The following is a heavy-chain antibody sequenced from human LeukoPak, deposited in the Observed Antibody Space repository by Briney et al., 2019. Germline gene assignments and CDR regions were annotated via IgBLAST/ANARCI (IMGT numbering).Heavy chain of an antibody. J-gene: IGHJ5*02. CDR1: GFTFSSYG. CDR3: ARDLYSSNWFDP. CDR2: ISYDGSNK. Sequence: GGSLRLSCAASGFTFSSYGMSWVRQAPGKGLEWVAVISYDGSNKYYADSVKGRSTISRDNSKNTLYLQMNSLRAEDTAVYYCARDLYSSNWFDPWGQGTLVTVSS. V-gene: IGHV3-30*03. D-gene: IGHD6-13*01.